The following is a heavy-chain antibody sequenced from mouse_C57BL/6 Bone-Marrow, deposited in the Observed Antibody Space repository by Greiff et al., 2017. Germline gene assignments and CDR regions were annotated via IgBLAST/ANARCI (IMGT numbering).Heavy chain of an antibody. D-gene: IGHD3-2*02. CDR1: GYTFTSYW. CDR3: AREGSSGYY. Sequence: VQLQQPGAELVKPGASVKLSCKASGYTFTSYWMQWVKQRPGQGLEWIGEIDPSDSYTNYNQKFKGKATLTVDTSSSTAYMQLSILTSEDSAVYYCAREGSSGYYWGQGTTLTVSS. J-gene: IGHJ2*01. V-gene: IGHV1-50*01. CDR2: IDPSDSYT.